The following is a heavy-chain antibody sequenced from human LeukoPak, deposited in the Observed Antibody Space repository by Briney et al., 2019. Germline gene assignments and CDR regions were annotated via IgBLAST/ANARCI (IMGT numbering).Heavy chain of an antibody. Sequence: PSETLSLTCTVSGGSISSGSYYWHWMRQSAGKGLEWIGRIYTTGSANYNPSLKSRVTISVDTSKNQFSLKLTSVTAADTAVYYCASSYSGDYYRPPYFNFWGQGSLVTVSS. CDR1: GGSISSGSYY. CDR3: ASSYSGDYYRPPYFNF. D-gene: IGHD1-26*01. CDR2: IYTTGSA. J-gene: IGHJ4*02. V-gene: IGHV4-61*02.